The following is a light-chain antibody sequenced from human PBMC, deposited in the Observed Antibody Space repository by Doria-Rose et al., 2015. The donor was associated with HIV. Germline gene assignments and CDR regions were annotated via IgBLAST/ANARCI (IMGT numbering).Light chain of an antibody. Sequence: TGTSSDVGGFGYVSWYQQHPGKAPKLMIYDVSNRPSGVSNRFSGSKSGDTASLIISGLQAEDEADYYCNSYTTSSTHNYVFGTGTKVPVL. CDR3: NSYTTSSTHNYV. V-gene: IGLV2-14*03. J-gene: IGLJ1*01. CDR1: SSDVGGFGY. CDR2: DVS.